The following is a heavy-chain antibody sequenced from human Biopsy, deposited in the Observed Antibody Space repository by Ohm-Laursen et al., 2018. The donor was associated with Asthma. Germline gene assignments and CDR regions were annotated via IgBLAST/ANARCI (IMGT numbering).Heavy chain of an antibody. CDR1: GGTFSSYA. V-gene: IGHV1-69*13. D-gene: IGHD7-27*01. CDR3: ARSSHINWGGYFDY. Sequence: EASVKVSCKVSGGTFSSYAISWVRQAPGQGLEWMGGIIPIFGTANYAQKFQGRVTITADESTSTAYMELSSLRSEDTAVYYCARSSHINWGGYFDYWGQGTLVTVSS. CDR2: IIPIFGTA. J-gene: IGHJ4*02.